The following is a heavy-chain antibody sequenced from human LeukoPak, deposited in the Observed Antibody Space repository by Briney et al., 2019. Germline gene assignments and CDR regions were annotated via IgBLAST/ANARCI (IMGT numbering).Heavy chain of an antibody. CDR1: GLTFSSDG. CDR2: ISSGAGTK. CDR3: ARGGGHLDC. J-gene: IGHJ4*02. D-gene: IGHD4-23*01. Sequence: GGSLRLSCAVSGLTFSSDGMSWVRRSPGKGLEWVSYISSGAGTKYYVDSVKGRFTISRDNAKNSLFLQMNSLRVEDTAVYYCARGGGHLDCWGQGTLVTVSS. V-gene: IGHV3-48*01.